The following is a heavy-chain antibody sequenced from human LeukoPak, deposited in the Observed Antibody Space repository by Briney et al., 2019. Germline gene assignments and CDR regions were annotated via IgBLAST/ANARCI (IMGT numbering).Heavy chain of an antibody. J-gene: IGHJ5*02. Sequence: GGSLRLSCAASGFSFSSYWMHWVRQAPGKGLVWVSRINSDGSSTSYADSVKGRFTISRDNAKNTLYLQMNSLRAEDTAVYYCTTSSGTYRFDPWGQGTLVTVSS. D-gene: IGHD1-26*01. CDR3: TTSSGTYRFDP. CDR1: GFSFSSYW. V-gene: IGHV3-74*01. CDR2: INSDGSST.